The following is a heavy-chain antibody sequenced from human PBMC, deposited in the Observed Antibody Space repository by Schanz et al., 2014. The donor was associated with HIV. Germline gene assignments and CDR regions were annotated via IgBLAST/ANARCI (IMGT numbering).Heavy chain of an antibody. CDR3: ARGTLAWCGAGSCYTRFQFFQV. CDR2: VNPKSGNP. D-gene: IGHD2-15*01. Sequence: QVQLVQSGAEVQKPGASVKVSCKASGYSFTSYDINWVRQATGQGLEWMGWVNPKSGNPGYARKFQGRVTMTRNTSISTASMELTSLASEDTAMYYCARGTLAWCGAGSCYTRFQFFQVWGQGTLITVSS. CDR1: GYSFTSYD. V-gene: IGHV1-8*02. J-gene: IGHJ1*01.